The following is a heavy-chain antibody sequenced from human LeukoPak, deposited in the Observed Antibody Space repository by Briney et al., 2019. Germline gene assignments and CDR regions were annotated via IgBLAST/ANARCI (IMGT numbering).Heavy chain of an antibody. V-gene: IGHV4-39*01. Sequence: SETLSLTCTVSGDSISSSGYYWGWIRQPPGKGLEWIGSIFHSGSTYYNPSLKSRVTISLDTSKNQFSLRLSSVTATAVYSCARSRFLMIDAYDYWGPGTLVTVSS. D-gene: IGHD2-2*01. CDR3: ARSRFLMIDAYDY. J-gene: IGHJ4*02. CDR2: IFHSGST. CDR1: GDSISSSGYY.